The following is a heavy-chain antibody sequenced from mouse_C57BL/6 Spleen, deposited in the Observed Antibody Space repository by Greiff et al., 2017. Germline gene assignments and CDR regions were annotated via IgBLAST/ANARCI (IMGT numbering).Heavy chain of an antibody. D-gene: IGHD1-1*01. V-gene: IGHV1-9*01. CDR2: ILPGSGST. CDR1: GYTFTGYW. Sequence: QVQLQQSGAELMKPGASVKLSCKATGYTFTGYWIEWVKQRPGHGLEWIGEILPGSGSTNYNEKFKGKATFTADTSSNTAYMQLSSLTTEDSAIYYCARFITTVVASNWDRGIDYWGQGTTLTVSS. J-gene: IGHJ2*01. CDR3: ARFITTVVASNWDRGIDY.